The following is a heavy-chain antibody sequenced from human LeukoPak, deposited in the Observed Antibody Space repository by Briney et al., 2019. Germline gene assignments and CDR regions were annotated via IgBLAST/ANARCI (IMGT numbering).Heavy chain of an antibody. V-gene: IGHV4-31*03. CDR2: IYYSGST. Sequence: SETLSLTCTISGGSISSGGYYWSWIRQHPGKGLEWIGYIYYSGSTYYNPSLKSRVTISVDTSKNQFSLKLSSVTAADTAVYYCARGGQDEIDYWGQGTLVTVSS. J-gene: IGHJ4*02. CDR3: ARGGQDEIDY. CDR1: GGSISSGGYY.